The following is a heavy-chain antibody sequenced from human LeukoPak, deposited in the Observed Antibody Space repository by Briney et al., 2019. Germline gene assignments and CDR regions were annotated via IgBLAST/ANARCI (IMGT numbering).Heavy chain of an antibody. CDR2: ISSSSRTI. D-gene: IGHD3-10*01. CDR1: GFTFSSYS. J-gene: IGHJ4*02. V-gene: IGHV3-48*02. Sequence: GGSLRLSCAASGFTFSSYSMNWVRQAPGKGLECISYISSSSRTIYYADSVKGRFTISRDNAKKSLYLQMNSLRDEDTAVYYCARTDLWFGESDKGSFGHWGQGTLVTVSS. CDR3: ARTDLWFGESDKGSFGH.